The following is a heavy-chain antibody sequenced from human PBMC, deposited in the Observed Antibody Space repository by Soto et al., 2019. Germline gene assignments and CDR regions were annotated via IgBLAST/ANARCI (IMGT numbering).Heavy chain of an antibody. D-gene: IGHD5-18*01. J-gene: IGHJ4*02. V-gene: IGHV3-30*18. CDR2: ISYDGSNK. CDR3: AKSAVDTAMNY. CDR1: GFTFSSYG. Sequence: PGGSLRLSCAASGFTFSSYGMHWVRQAPGKGLEWVAVISYDGSNKYYAESVKGRFTISRDNSKNTLYLQMNSLRAEDTAVYYCAKSAVDTAMNYWGQGTLVTVSS.